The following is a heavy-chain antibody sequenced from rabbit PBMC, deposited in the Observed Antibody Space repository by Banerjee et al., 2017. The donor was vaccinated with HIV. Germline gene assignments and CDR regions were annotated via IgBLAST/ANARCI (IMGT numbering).Heavy chain of an antibody. Sequence: QEQLVESGGGLVTLGGSLKLSCKASGIDFSGCGISWVRQAPGKGLEWIGYIYTGSSGSTYYASWAKGRFTISKTSSTTVTLQMTSLTAADTATYFCARDRNGDNTYYLDLWGPGTLVTVS. J-gene: IGHJ4*01. CDR3: ARDRNGDNTYYLDL. CDR2: IYTGSSGST. CDR1: GIDFSGCG. D-gene: IGHD2-1*01. V-gene: IGHV1S45*01.